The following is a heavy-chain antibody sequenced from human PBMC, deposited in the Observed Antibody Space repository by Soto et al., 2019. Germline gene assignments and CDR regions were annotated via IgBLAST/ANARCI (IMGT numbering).Heavy chain of an antibody. CDR1: GYTLTELS. D-gene: IGHD6-19*01. V-gene: IGHV1-24*01. CDR2: FDPEDGET. Sequence: ASVKVSCKVSGYTLTELSMHWVRQAPGKGLEWMGGFDPEDGETIYAQKFQGRVTMTEDTSTDTAYMELSSLRSEDTAVYYCATVYRSGWPDAFDIWGQGTMVTVSS. J-gene: IGHJ3*02. CDR3: ATVYRSGWPDAFDI.